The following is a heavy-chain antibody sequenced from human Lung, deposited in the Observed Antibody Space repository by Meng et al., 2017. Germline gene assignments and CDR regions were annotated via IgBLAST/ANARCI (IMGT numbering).Heavy chain of an antibody. CDR1: GGSITSSTW. V-gene: IGHV4-4*02. D-gene: IGHD1-26*01. Sequence: QVPVQESGPGLVKPSGTLSLTCAVSGGSITSSTWWSWVRQTPGKGLEWFGEIFHSGSTNYNPPLESRVTISVDKSKNQFSLKVYSVTAADTATYYCARFDISSSGRGDYWGQGILVTVSS. CDR2: IFHSGST. J-gene: IGHJ4*02. CDR3: ARFDISSSGRGDY.